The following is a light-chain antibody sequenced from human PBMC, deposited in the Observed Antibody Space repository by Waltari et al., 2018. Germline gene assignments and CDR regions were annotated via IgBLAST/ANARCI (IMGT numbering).Light chain of an antibody. CDR3: HQYHSSPRT. V-gene: IGKV4-1*01. CDR2: WAS. CDR1: QSVLYSSNNKNY. J-gene: IGKJ1*01. Sequence: DIVMTQSPASLAVSLGERATINCKYSQSVLYSSNNKNYLAWYQQKPGQPPKLLIYWASTRESGVPDRFSGGGSGTDFTLTISSLQAEDVAVYYCHQYHSSPRTFGQGTKVELK.